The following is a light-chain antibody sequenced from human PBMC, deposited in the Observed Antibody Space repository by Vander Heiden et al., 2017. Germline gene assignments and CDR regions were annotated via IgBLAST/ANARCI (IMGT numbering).Light chain of an antibody. Sequence: HLPQSPSSLSASVGDRVTITCRASQGISSYLNWYRQKPGKVPKLLIYGASSLQCGVPSRFSGSGSGTDFTLTISSLQPEDVATYYGQRTYSAPLAFGPGTKVDIK. V-gene: IGKV1-27*01. CDR2: GAS. J-gene: IGKJ3*01. CDR3: QRTYSAPLA. CDR1: QGISSY.